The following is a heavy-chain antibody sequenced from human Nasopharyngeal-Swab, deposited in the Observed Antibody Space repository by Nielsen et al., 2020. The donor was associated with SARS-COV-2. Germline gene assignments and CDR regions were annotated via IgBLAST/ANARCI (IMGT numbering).Heavy chain of an antibody. J-gene: IGHJ4*02. Sequence: GESLKISCRASGFIFSNYDLSWARQAPGKGLEWVSYIMSTGTTIDYADSVKGRFTISRDNAKNSLYLQMSSLRAEDTAVYYCACLDMYTTGFWGQGTLVTVSS. V-gene: IGHV3-48*03. CDR3: ACLDMYTTGF. CDR1: GFIFSNYD. D-gene: IGHD5-24*01. CDR2: IMSTGTTI.